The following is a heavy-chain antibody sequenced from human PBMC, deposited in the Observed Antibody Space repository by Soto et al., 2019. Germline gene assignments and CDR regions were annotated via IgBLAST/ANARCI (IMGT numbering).Heavy chain of an antibody. V-gene: IGHV3-23*01. D-gene: IGHD4-17*01. CDR2: IGGSGGST. Sequence: GGSLRLSCAASGFTFNNYAMNWVRQAPGKGLEWVSVIGGSGGSTYYAESGKGRFTISRDNSKNTLHLQMDSLRAEDTAVYYCAKEYSPYGGNSHLQHWGQGTLVTVSS. J-gene: IGHJ1*01. CDR3: AKEYSPYGGNSHLQH. CDR1: GFTFNNYA.